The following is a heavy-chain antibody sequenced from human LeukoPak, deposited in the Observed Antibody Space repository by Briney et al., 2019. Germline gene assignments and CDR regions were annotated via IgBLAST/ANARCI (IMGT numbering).Heavy chain of an antibody. V-gene: IGHV2-5*01. CDR1: GFSLSTSEVG. Sequence: SGPTLVNPTQTLTLTCTFSGFSLSTSEVGVGWIRQPPGKALEWLVLIYWNDDKRYSPALESRLTITKDTSKNQVVLTMTNMDPVDTATYYCAYRRISSPFDYWGQGTLVTVSS. CDR2: IYWNDDK. J-gene: IGHJ4*02. CDR3: AYRRISSPFDY. D-gene: IGHD2/OR15-2a*01.